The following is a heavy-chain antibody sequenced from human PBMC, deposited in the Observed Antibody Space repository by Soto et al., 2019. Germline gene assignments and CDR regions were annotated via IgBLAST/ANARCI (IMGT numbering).Heavy chain of an antibody. J-gene: IGHJ2*01. CDR1: GNTVPNYA. D-gene: IGHD1-26*01. V-gene: IGHV1-3*01. CDR3: ARGGSLYWYFDL. CDR2: INAGNGNT. Sequence: ASVKVSCKASGNTVPNYAIHWVRQAPEQRLEWMGWINAGNGNTKYSQKFQGRVTITRDTSASTAYMELSSLRSEDTAVYYCARGGSLYWYFDLWGRGTLVTVSS.